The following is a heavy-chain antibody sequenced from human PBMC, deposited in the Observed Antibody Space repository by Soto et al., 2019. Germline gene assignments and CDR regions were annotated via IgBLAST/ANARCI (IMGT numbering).Heavy chain of an antibody. CDR1: GGSISSYY. V-gene: IGHV4-4*07. D-gene: IGHD2-15*01. J-gene: IGHJ4*02. CDR3: ARDWLLTTGGEYIDY. CDR2: IYTSGRT. Sequence: QVQLQESGPGLVKPSETLSLTCTVSGGSISSYYWSWIRQPAGKGLEWIGRIYTSGRTNYNPSIKSRVTMSEDTSKNQFSLKLSSVTAADSAVYYCARDWLLTTGGEYIDYWGQGTLVTVSS.